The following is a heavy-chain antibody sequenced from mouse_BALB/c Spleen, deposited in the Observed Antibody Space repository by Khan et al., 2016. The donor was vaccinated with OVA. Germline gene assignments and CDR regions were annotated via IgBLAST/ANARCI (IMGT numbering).Heavy chain of an antibody. D-gene: IGHD1-1*01. Sequence: QVQLKQSGTELARPGASVKLSCKASGYTFTSYWMQWVKQRPGQGLEWIGAIYPGDGNTRYTQKFKGKATLTADKSSSTACMQLSSLASEDSAVYFCVRGGITTGYFDYWGQGTTLTVSS. V-gene: IGHV1-87*01. J-gene: IGHJ2*01. CDR3: VRGGITTGYFDY. CDR1: GYTFTSYW. CDR2: IYPGDGNT.